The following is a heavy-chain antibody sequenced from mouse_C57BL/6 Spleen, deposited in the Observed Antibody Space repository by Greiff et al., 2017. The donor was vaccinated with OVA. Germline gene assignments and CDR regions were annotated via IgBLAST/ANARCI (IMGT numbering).Heavy chain of an antibody. V-gene: IGHV3-6*01. CDR2: ISYDGSN. D-gene: IGHD2-12*01. CDR3: ARAYSRLWYFDV. CDR1: GYSITSGYY. J-gene: IGHJ1*03. Sequence: EVKLLESGPGLVKPSQSLSLTCSVTGYSITSGYYWNWIRPFPGNKLEWMGYISYDGSNNYNPSLKNRISITRDTSKNPFFLKLNSVTTEDTATYCCARAYSRLWYFDVWGTGTTVTVSS.